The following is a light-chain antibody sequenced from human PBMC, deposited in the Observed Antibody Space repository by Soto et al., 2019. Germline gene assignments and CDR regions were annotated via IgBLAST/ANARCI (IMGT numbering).Light chain of an antibody. Sequence: QSALTQHPSASGSPGQSVTISCTGTSSDVGSYNYVSWYQQHPDKAPKLIIYGVNERPSGVPDRFSGSKSGNTASLTVSGLQAEDEADYYCTSYAGSNNPVVFGGGTKLTVL. J-gene: IGLJ3*02. CDR3: TSYAGSNNPVV. CDR2: GVN. V-gene: IGLV2-8*01. CDR1: SSDVGSYNY.